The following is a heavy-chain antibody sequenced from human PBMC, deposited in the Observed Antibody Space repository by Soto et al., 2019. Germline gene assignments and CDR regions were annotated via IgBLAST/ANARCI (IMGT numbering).Heavy chain of an antibody. CDR3: TRDRAETYYYDSSGYPTPPVDY. CDR2: IRSKAYGGTT. V-gene: IGHV3-49*03. D-gene: IGHD3-22*01. CDR1: GFTFGDYA. Sequence: GGSLRLSCTASGFTFGDYAMSWFRQAPGKGLEWVGFIRSKAYGGTTEYAASVKGRFTISRDDSKSIAYLQMNSLKTEDTAVYYCTRDRAETYYYDSSGYPTPPVDYWGQGTLVTVSS. J-gene: IGHJ4*02.